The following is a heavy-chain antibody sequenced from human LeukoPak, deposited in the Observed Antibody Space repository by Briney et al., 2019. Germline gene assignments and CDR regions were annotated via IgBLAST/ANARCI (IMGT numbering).Heavy chain of an antibody. D-gene: IGHD3-3*01. Sequence: SVKVSCKASGFTFTSSAMQWVRQARGQGLEWIGWIVVGSGNTNYAQKFQERVTITRDMSTSTAYMELSSLRSEDTAVYYRAHYDFWSGYYIPDYWGQGTLVTVSS. V-gene: IGHV1-58*02. CDR1: GFTFTSSA. CDR3: AHYDFWSGYYIPDY. CDR2: IVVGSGNT. J-gene: IGHJ4*02.